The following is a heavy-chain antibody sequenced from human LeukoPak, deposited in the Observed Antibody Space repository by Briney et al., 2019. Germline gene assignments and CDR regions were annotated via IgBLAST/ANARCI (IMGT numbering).Heavy chain of an antibody. D-gene: IGHD2-15*01. Sequence: GSSVKVSCKASGGTFSSYAISWVRQAPGQGLEWMGGIIPIFGTANYAQKFQGRVTITADKSTSTAYMELGSLRSEDTAVYYCARDGDCSGGSCHLDYWGQGTLVTVSS. CDR2: IIPIFGTA. CDR3: ARDGDCSGGSCHLDY. V-gene: IGHV1-69*06. CDR1: GGTFSSYA. J-gene: IGHJ4*02.